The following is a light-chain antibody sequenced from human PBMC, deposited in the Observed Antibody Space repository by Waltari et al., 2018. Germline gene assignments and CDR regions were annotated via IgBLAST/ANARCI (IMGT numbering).Light chain of an antibody. CDR2: NNF. V-gene: IGLV1-44*01. CDR1: ASNIGSNA. J-gene: IGLJ1*01. Sequence: QSVLTQPPSASGTPGQRVTISCSGGASNIGSNAVNWYQHLPGAAPKLVFLNNFPRPSGISDRFSGCTSGASASLAIRGLQYDDEADYYCASWDGSLAAYVFGGGTKVTV. CDR3: ASWDGSLAAYV.